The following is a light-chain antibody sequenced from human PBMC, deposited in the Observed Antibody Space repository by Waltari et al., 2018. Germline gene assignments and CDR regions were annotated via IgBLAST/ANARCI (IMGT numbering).Light chain of an antibody. CDR2: EVS. CDR1: SSDVGGYNY. CDR3: SSYKATSSFYV. Sequence: QSALTQPASVSGSPGQSITISCTGTSSDVGGYNYVSWYQQHPGKAPKLMIYEVSKRPYGVSHRFSGSKSGNTASLTIAGLQIEDEADYYCSSYKATSSFYVFAAATKVTVL. J-gene: IGLJ1*01. V-gene: IGLV2-14*01.